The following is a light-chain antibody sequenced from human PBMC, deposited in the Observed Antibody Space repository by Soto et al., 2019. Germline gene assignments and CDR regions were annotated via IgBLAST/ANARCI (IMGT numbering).Light chain of an antibody. J-gene: IGKJ1*01. Sequence: EIVLTQSPGSLSLSPGERGTLXCRASQSVSSSYLAWYQQQPGQAPRILIYGASSRANGSPDRFSGSGSATDFTRTISRLEPEDFAVYYGQQYGSSPWTFGQGTKVDIK. CDR2: GAS. V-gene: IGKV3-20*01. CDR3: QQYGSSPWT. CDR1: QSVSSSY.